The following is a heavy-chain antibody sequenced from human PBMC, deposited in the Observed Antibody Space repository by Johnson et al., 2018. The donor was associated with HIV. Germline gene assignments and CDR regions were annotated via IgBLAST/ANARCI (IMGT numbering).Heavy chain of an antibody. CDR3: ARDYYDSGGNHHAFDI. D-gene: IGHD3-22*01. CDR1: GFTFSNYA. J-gene: IGHJ3*02. CDR2: ISYDGSNK. Sequence: QVQLVESGGGVVRPGGSLRLSCAASGFTFSNYAMYWVRQAPGKGLEWVAAISYDGSNKYYADSVKDRFTISRDNSKNTLYLQMNSLRVEDTAIYYCARDYYDSGGNHHAFDIWGQGTMVSVSS. V-gene: IGHV3-30-3*01.